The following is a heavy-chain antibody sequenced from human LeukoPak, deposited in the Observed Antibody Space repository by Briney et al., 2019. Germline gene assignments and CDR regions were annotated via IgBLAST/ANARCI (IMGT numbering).Heavy chain of an antibody. CDR2: IYYSGST. J-gene: IGHJ5*02. Sequence: SETLSLTCTVSGGSISGYYWSWIRQPPGKGLEWIGYIYYSGSTNYNPSLKSRVTISVDTSKKQFSLKLSSVTAADTAVYYCARETTATGTGWVDPWGQGTLVTVSS. D-gene: IGHD6-13*01. V-gene: IGHV4-59*01. CDR3: ARETTATGTGWVDP. CDR1: GGSISGYY.